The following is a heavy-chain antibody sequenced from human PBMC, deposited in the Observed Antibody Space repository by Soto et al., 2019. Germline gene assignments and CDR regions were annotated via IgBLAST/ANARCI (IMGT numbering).Heavy chain of an antibody. Sequence: SETLSLTCTVSGGSTSSDNYWSGIRQPPGKRLECIWHIYYSGTTDYTPSFKRRLAISIDTSKNQFSLQLSSVTAADTAVYFCAREGGESSDGLYYFDSWGQGSLVTVSS. J-gene: IGHJ4*02. D-gene: IGHD3-16*01. CDR2: IYYSGTT. V-gene: IGHV4-30-4*01. CDR3: AREGGESSDGLYYFDS. CDR1: GGSTSSDNY.